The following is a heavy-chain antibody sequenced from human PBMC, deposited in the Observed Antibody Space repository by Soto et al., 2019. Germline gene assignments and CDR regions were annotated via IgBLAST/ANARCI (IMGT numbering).Heavy chain of an antibody. Sequence: ASVKVSCKASGYTFTGHYIHWVRQAPEQGPEWMGEIGPESGATRYAQKFQGRVTMTRDMSITTDYMELNNLSPDDTAVYYCGRGRSCQIDVFYLGQGSPVTVAS. CDR2: IGPESGAT. V-gene: IGHV1-2*02. D-gene: IGHD3-16*01. CDR3: GRGRSCQIDVFY. J-gene: IGHJ4*02. CDR1: GYTFTGHY.